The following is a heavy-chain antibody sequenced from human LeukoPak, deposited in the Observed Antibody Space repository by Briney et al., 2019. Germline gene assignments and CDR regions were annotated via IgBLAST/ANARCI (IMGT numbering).Heavy chain of an antibody. CDR2: ISYDGSNK. V-gene: IGHV3-30-3*01. Sequence: PGGSLRLSCAASGFTFSSYAMHWVRQAPGKGLEWVAVISYDGSNKYYADSVKGRFTISRDNSKNTLYLQMNSLRAEDTAVYYCAFGELSWRGWFDPWGQGTLVTVSS. J-gene: IGHJ5*02. D-gene: IGHD3-10*01. CDR1: GFTFSSYA. CDR3: AFGELSWRGWFDP.